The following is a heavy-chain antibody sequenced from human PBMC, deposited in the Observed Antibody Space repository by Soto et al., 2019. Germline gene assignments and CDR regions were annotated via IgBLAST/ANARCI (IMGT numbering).Heavy chain of an antibody. Sequence: GGSLRLSCVASDFTFTTTCMNWVRQAPGKGLEWVGLIKSQSAGGTTDYSTPVKGRFTVSRDDSQNMVYLQMNSLRAEDTAVYYCARERRVRGVIDAFDIWGQGTMVTVSS. CDR3: ARERRVRGVIDAFDI. CDR2: IKSQSAGGTT. D-gene: IGHD3-10*01. J-gene: IGHJ3*02. V-gene: IGHV3-15*07. CDR1: DFTFTTTC.